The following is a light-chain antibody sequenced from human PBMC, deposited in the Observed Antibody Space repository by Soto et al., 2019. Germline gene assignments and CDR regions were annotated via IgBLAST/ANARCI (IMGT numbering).Light chain of an antibody. CDR2: GNS. V-gene: IGLV1-40*01. CDR1: SSNIGAGYD. CDR3: QSYDSSLSGVV. J-gene: IGLJ2*01. Sequence: QSVLTQPPSVSGAPGQRVTISCTGSSSNIGAGYDVHWYQQLPGTAPKLLIYGNSNRPSGVPDRFSGSKSGTSASLDITGLQAEDEADYYCQSYDSSLSGVVFGGGTQLNVL.